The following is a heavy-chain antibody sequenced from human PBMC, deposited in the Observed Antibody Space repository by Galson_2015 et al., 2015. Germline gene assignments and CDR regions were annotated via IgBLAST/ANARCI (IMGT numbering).Heavy chain of an antibody. CDR2: IWFDASHK. CDR3: ARDLVGDL. CDR1: GFSFSDYG. J-gene: IGHJ4*02. V-gene: IGHV3-33*01. Sequence: SLRLSCAASGFSFSDYGMHWVRQAPGKGLEWVAVIWFDASHKYYADSVKGRFTISEDNSTNTLSLQMNSLRTEDTAVYYCARDLVGDLWGQGTLVIVSS. D-gene: IGHD3-16*01.